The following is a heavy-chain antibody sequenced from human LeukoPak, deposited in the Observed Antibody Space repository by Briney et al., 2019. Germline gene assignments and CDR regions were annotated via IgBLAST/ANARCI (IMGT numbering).Heavy chain of an antibody. D-gene: IGHD6-6*01. J-gene: IGHJ5*02. V-gene: IGHV1-69*04. CDR3: ARGWYSSSSDPFDP. CDR1: GGTFSSYA. Sequence: SVKVSCKASGGTFSSYAISWVRQAPGQGLEWMGGIIPILGIANYAQKFQGRVTITADKSTSTAYMELSSLRSEDTAVYYCARGWYSSSSDPFDPWGQGTLVTVSS. CDR2: IIPILGIA.